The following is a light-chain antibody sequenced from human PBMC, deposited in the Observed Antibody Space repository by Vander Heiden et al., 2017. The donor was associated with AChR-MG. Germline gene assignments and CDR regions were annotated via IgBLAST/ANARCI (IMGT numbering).Light chain of an antibody. CDR3: MQALQTRT. V-gene: IGKV2-28*01. J-gene: IGKJ1*01. Sequence: DIVMTQSPLSLPVTPGEPASISCRSSQSLLHSNGYNYLDWYLQKPGQSPQLLIYLGSNRASGVPDRFRGSGSGTDFTLKISRMEAEDVGVYYCMQALQTRTFGQGTKGEIK. CDR2: LGS. CDR1: QSLLHSNGYNY.